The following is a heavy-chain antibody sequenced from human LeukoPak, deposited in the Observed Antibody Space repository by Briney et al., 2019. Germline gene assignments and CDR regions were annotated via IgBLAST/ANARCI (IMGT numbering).Heavy chain of an antibody. Sequence: GGSLRLSCAASGFTFSSYAMSWVRQAPGKGLEWVSAISGSGGSTYYADSVKGRFTISRDNSKNTLYLRMNSLRAEDTAVYYCAKDRANYYGSGSYYNVVVGFDYWGQGTLVTVSS. CDR2: ISGSGGST. V-gene: IGHV3-23*01. CDR1: GFTFSSYA. J-gene: IGHJ4*02. CDR3: AKDRANYYGSGSYYNVVVGFDY. D-gene: IGHD3-10*01.